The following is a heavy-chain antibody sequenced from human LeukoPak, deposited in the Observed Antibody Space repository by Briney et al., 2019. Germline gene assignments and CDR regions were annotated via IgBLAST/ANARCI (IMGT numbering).Heavy chain of an antibody. Sequence: SETLSLTCTVSGGSISSSSYYWGWIRQPPGKGLEWIGSIYYSGSTYYNPSLMSRVTISVDTSKNQFSLKLSSVTAADTAVYYCARHPQPFDYWGQGTLVTVSS. CDR3: ARHPQPFDY. V-gene: IGHV4-39*01. CDR1: GGSISSSSYY. CDR2: IYYSGST. J-gene: IGHJ4*02. D-gene: IGHD5-18*01.